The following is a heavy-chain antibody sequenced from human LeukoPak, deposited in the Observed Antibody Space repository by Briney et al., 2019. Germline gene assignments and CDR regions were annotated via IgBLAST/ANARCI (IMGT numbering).Heavy chain of an antibody. J-gene: IGHJ3*02. D-gene: IGHD3-9*01. CDR1: GYRFTSYY. CDR3: ASHLPLSGILTAQHI. CDR2: INPNSGGT. Sequence: ASVKVSCNLAGYRFTSYYMHWVRQAPGQGLEWMGCINPNSGGTNYAQKFQGRVTMTRDTSVSTAYMELSRLRSDDTAVYYCASHLPLSGILTAQHIWGQGTMVIVSS. V-gene: IGHV1-2*02.